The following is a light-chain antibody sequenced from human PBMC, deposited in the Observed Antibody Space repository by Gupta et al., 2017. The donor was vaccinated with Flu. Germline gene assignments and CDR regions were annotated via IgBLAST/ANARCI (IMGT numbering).Light chain of an antibody. V-gene: IGLV4-69*01. Sequence: QLLLSQPPSASASLPAPVTLTCTLSIGHSSYAIAWHQQQPEKGPRYLMKLNSDGSNCKGDGSPGRWTCYSSGAERDLTISSFKGGDEGEYYWQSRVTDIRVFGGGTKLTVL. CDR3: QSRVTDIRV. CDR2: LNSDGSN. J-gene: IGLJ3*02. CDR1: IGHSSYA.